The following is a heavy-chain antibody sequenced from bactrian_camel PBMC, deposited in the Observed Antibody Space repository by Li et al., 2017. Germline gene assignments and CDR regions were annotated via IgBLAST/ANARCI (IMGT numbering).Heavy chain of an antibody. CDR1: GFTFSTYA. J-gene: IGHJ4*01. V-gene: IGHV3S40*01. CDR2: INSGGGTT. CDR3: AAARTSGSWAWVPGYNY. Sequence: VQLVESGGGLVQPGESLRLSCAASGFTFSTYAMSWVRQAPGKGLEWVSTINSGGGTTYYADSLKGRFTASRDNAKNTVYLQMNSLKPEDTAMYYCAAARTSGSWAWVPGYNYWGQGTQVTVS. D-gene: IGHD2*01.